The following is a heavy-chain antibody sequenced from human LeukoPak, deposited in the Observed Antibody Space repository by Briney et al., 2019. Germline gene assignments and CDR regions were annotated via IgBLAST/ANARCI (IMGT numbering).Heavy chain of an antibody. CDR1: GYSFSNYW. Sequence: GESLKISCKGSGYSFSNYWIGWVRQMPGKGLEWMGIIYPDDSATSYSPSFHGHVTISADKSISTAYLQWSSLKASDTAIYYCARLHLYNTGGYSLYYFAYWGQGTLVTVSS. J-gene: IGHJ4*02. V-gene: IGHV5-51*01. D-gene: IGHD3-22*01. CDR3: ARLHLYNTGGYSLYYFAY. CDR2: IYPDDSAT.